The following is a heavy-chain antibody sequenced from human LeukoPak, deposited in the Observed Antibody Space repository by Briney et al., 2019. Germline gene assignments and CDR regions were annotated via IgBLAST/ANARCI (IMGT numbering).Heavy chain of an antibody. CDR3: AVARSRYSSSSSPYY. Sequence: SVKVSCKASGGTFSSYAIGWVRQAPGQGLEWMGGIIPIFGTANYAQKFQGRVTITTDESTSTAYMELSSLRSEDTAVYYCAVARSRYSSSSSPYYWGQGTLVTVSS. V-gene: IGHV1-69*05. CDR2: IIPIFGTA. D-gene: IGHD6-6*01. J-gene: IGHJ4*02. CDR1: GGTFSSYA.